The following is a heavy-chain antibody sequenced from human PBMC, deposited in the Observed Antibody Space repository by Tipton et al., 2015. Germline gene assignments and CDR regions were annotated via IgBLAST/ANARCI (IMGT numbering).Heavy chain of an antibody. CDR3: ARARGRHGGLFDS. V-gene: IGHV4-59*07. J-gene: IGHJ4*02. Sequence: TLSLTCTVSSDSISKYYWSWIRQPPGKELEWIGYIQYSGSTNYNLSLKSRVTISVDTSKTQFSLKMSSVTASDTAVYYCARARGRHGGLFDSWGQGTLVTVSS. CDR2: IQYSGST. D-gene: IGHD4-23*01. CDR1: SDSISKYY.